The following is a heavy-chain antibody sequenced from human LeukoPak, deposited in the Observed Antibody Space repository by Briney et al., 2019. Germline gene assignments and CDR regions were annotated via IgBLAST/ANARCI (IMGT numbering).Heavy chain of an antibody. CDR2: ITGDGTTT. V-gene: IGHV3-23*01. J-gene: IGHJ4*02. Sequence: PGGSLRLSCEASGHTFSSYGMSWVRQAPGKGLQWVSAITGDGTTTYYADSVKGRFTISRDNSKNMLYLQMSSLRAEDTAVYYCAKMQGYFDYWGQGTLVPVSS. CDR3: AKMQGYFDY. CDR1: GHTFSSYG.